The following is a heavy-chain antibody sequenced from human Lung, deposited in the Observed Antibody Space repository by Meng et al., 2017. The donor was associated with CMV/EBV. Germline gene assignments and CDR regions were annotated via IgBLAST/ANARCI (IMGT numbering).Heavy chain of an antibody. CDR2: IKQDGSEK. CDR1: GFTFSSYW. Sequence: SXAASGFTFSSYWMSWVRQAPGKGLEWVANIKQDGSEKYYVDSVKGRFTISRDNDKNSLYLQMNSLRAEDTAVYYCARDKSIIADYGMDVWGQGTXVTVSS. D-gene: IGHD6-13*01. J-gene: IGHJ6*02. V-gene: IGHV3-7*01. CDR3: ARDKSIIADYGMDV.